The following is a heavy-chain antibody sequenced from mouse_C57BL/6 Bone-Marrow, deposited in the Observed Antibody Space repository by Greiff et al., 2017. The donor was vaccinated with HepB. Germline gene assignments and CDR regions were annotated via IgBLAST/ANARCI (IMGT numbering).Heavy chain of an antibody. CDR2: IYIGNGDT. V-gene: IGHV1-58*01. CDR1: GYTFTSYG. Sequence: VQLQQSGAELVRPGSSVKMSCKTSGYTFTSYGINWVKQRPGQGLEWIGYIYIGNGDTEYNEKFKGKATLTSDTSSSTAYMQLSSLTSEDSAIYFCATLGRGYWGQGTTLTVSS. J-gene: IGHJ2*01. CDR3: ATLGRGY. D-gene: IGHD4-1*01.